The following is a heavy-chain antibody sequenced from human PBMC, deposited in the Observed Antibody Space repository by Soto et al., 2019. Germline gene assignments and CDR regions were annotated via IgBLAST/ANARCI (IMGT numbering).Heavy chain of an antibody. CDR2: INERGGST. D-gene: IGHD1-1*01. Sequence: GGSLRLPCADSVFTFSTYALIWVRQAPGKGLEWVSAINERGGSTYYADSVKGRFTISRDNSKKTLYLQMNSLRAEDTALYYCAKDKSGTTAFDIWGQGTMVTVSS. CDR3: AKDKSGTTAFDI. V-gene: IGHV3-23*01. CDR1: VFTFSTYA. J-gene: IGHJ3*02.